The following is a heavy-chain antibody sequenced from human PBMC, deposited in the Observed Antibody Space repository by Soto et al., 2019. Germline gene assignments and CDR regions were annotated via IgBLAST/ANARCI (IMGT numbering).Heavy chain of an antibody. J-gene: IGHJ4*02. CDR2: ISYDGSNK. CDR1: GFTFSSYG. Sequence: QVQLVESGGGVVQPGRSLRLSCAASGFTFSSYGMHWVRQAPGKGLEWVAVISYDGSNKYYADSVKGRFTISRDNSKNTRYLQMNSLRAEDTAVYYCAKDLGSVADYWGQGTLVTVSS. V-gene: IGHV3-30*18. D-gene: IGHD6-19*01. CDR3: AKDLGSVADY.